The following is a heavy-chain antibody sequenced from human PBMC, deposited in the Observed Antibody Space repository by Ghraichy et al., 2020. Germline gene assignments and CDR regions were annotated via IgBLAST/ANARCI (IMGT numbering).Heavy chain of an antibody. V-gene: IGHV3-7*01. CDR1: GFTFSNYW. CDR3: ERDIVWNYAGTDY. Sequence: GGSLRLSCAASGFTFSNYWMSWVRQAPGKGLEWVANIKEDGSVKYYVDSVKGRFTISRDNAKNSLYLQMNSLRAEDTAVYYCERDIVWNYAGTDYWGQGTLVTVSS. J-gene: IGHJ4*02. CDR2: IKEDGSVK. D-gene: IGHD1-7*01.